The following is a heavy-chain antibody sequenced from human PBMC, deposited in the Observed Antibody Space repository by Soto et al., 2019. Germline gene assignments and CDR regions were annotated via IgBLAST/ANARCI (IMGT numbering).Heavy chain of an antibody. CDR1: GFTLGAYW. CDR3: ARDRYDFWSGYRAYNWFDP. V-gene: IGHV3-7*03. D-gene: IGHD3-3*01. J-gene: IGHJ5*02. Sequence: PGGSLRLSFEPSGFTLGAYWMCGSARAQGKGRGWVANIKQDGSEKYYVDSVKGRFTISRDNAKNSLYLQMNSLRAEDTAVYYCARDRYDFWSGYRAYNWFDPWGQGTLVTVSS. CDR2: IKQDGSEK.